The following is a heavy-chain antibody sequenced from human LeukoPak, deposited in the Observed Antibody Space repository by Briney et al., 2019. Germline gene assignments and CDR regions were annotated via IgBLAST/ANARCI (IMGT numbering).Heavy chain of an antibody. D-gene: IGHD2-2*01. J-gene: IGHJ4*02. CDR3: ARSRCSSTSCYRTRYFDY. CDR1: GFTFSSYS. V-gene: IGHV3-21*01. CDR2: ISSSSSYI. Sequence: GGSLRLSCAASGFTFSSYSMNWVRQAPGKGLEWVSSISSSSSYIYYAGSVKGRFTISRDNAKNSLYLQMNSLRAEDTAVYYCARSRCSSTSCYRTRYFDYWGQGTLVTVSS.